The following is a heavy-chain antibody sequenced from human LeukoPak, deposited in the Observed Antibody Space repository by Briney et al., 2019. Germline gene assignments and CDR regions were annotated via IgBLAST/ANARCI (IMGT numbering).Heavy chain of an antibody. CDR3: ARDGVLGDFWSGYPYYFDY. CDR2: ISYDGSNK. CDR1: GFTFSSYA. Sequence: GGSLRLSCAASGFTFSSYAMHWVRQAPGKGLEWVAVISYDGSNKYYADSVKGRFTISRDNSKNTLYLQMNSLRAEDTAVYYCARDGVLGDFWSGYPYYFDYWGQGTLVTVSS. J-gene: IGHJ4*02. V-gene: IGHV3-30-3*01. D-gene: IGHD3-3*01.